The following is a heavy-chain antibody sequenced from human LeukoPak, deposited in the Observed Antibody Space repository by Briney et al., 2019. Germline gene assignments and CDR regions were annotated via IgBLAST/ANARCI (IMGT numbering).Heavy chain of an antibody. D-gene: IGHD3-3*01. V-gene: IGHV4-4*07. CDR2: IYTSGST. J-gene: IGHJ4*02. CDR1: GGSISSYY. CDR3: AAQGITIFGVVTQH. Sequence: SETLSLTCTVSGGSISSYYWSWIRQPAGKGLEWIGRIYTSGSTNYNPSLKSRVTMSVDTSKNQFSLKLSSVTAADTAVYYCAAQGITIFGVVTQHWGQGTLVIVSS.